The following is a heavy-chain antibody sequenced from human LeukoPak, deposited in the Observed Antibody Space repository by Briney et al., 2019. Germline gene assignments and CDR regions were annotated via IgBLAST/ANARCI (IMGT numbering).Heavy chain of an antibody. Sequence: ASVKVSCKASRYTFTTYDINWVRQATGQGLEWMGWMNPNSGNTGYAQKFQGRVTMTRNASISTAYMEVSSLRSEDTAVYYCARGRGSGHKENWFDPWGQGTLVTVSS. CDR3: ARGRGSGHKENWFDP. V-gene: IGHV1-8*01. J-gene: IGHJ5*02. CDR2: MNPNSGNT. CDR1: RYTFTTYD. D-gene: IGHD6-19*01.